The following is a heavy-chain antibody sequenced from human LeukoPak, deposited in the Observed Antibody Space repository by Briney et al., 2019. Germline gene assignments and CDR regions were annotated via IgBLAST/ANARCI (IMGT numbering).Heavy chain of an antibody. Sequence: GGSLRLSCAASGLTLSDYGMSWVRQAPGKGLEWVANINQGGSEKYYVDSVEGRFTISRDNSKNSVYLQMTSLRAEDTAVYYCVREGHDNGWSFDYWGQGALVIVSS. V-gene: IGHV3-7*01. CDR2: INQGGSEK. CDR1: GLTLSDYG. J-gene: IGHJ4*02. D-gene: IGHD6-19*01. CDR3: VREGHDNGWSFDY.